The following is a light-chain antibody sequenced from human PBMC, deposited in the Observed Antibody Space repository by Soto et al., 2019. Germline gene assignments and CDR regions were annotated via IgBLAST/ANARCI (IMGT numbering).Light chain of an antibody. CDR3: QQYNNWGLS. CDR2: GSS. CDR1: QNVGTN. J-gene: IGKJ4*01. V-gene: IGKV3D-15*01. Sequence: IVLTQSPATLSVSPGEGVTLSCRASQNVGTNLAWYQQKPGQAPRLLIYGSSTRATGIPADFSGSGSGTEFTLTISRLQYEESAVYYCQQYNNWGLSFGGGTKVEIK.